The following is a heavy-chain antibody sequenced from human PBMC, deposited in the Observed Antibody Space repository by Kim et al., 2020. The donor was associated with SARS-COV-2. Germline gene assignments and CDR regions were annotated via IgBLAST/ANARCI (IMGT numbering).Heavy chain of an antibody. CDR2: IKSKTDGGTT. J-gene: IGHJ6*02. V-gene: IGHV3-15*01. CDR3: TTENRVGYCTNGVCPGGMDV. CDR1: GFTFSNAW. D-gene: IGHD2-8*01. Sequence: GGSLRLSCAASGFTFSNAWMSWVRQAPGKGLEWVGRIKSKTDGGTTDYAAPVKGRFTISRDDSKNTLYLQMNSLKTEDTAVYYCTTENRVGYCTNGVCPGGMDVWGQGTTVTVSS.